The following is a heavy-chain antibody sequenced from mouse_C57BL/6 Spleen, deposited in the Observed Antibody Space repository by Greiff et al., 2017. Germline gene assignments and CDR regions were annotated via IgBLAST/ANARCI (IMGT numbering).Heavy chain of an antibody. CDR3: AKNYGSSYYFDY. V-gene: IGHV2-5*01. D-gene: IGHD1-1*01. Sequence: VQRVESGPGLVQPSQSLSITCTVSGFSLTSYGVHCVRQSPGKGLEWLGVLWRGGSTDYNAAFMSRLSITKDNSKSQVFFKMNSLQADDTAIYYCAKNYGSSYYFDYWGQGTTLTVSS. J-gene: IGHJ2*01. CDR1: GFSLTSYG. CDR2: LWRGGST.